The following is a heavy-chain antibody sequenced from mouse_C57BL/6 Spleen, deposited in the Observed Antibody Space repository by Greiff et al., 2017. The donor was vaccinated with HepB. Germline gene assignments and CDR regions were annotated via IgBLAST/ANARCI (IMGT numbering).Heavy chain of an antibody. V-gene: IGHV5-4*03. CDR2: ISDGGSYT. CDR3: ARANWDEGFAY. J-gene: IGHJ3*01. Sequence: EVMLVESGGGLVKPGGSLKLSCAASGFTFSSYAMSWVRQTPEKRLEWVATISDGGSYTYYPDNVKGRFTISRDNAKNNLYLQMSHLKSEDTALYCCARANWDEGFAYWGQGTLVTVSA. CDR1: GFTFSSYA. D-gene: IGHD4-1*01.